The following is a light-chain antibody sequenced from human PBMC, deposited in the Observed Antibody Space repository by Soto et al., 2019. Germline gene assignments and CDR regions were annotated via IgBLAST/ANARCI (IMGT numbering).Light chain of an antibody. CDR3: QKYGNFWT. CDR1: QNVSSNL. Sequence: EIVMTQSPATLSVSPGERATLSCRASQNVSSNLLVWYQQHPGKAPRLLIYGASSRATGIPDRLSGSGSGTDFSLTIRRLEPDDFAVYYCQKYGNFWTFGQGTKVDIK. CDR2: GAS. J-gene: IGKJ1*01. V-gene: IGKV3-20*01.